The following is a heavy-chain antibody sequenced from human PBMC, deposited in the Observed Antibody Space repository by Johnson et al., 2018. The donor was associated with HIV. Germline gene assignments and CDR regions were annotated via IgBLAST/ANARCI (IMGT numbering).Heavy chain of an antibody. V-gene: IGHV3-9*01. CDR3: ASGDELGDDAFDI. CDR1: GFTFSSYG. CDR2: LSWNSGSI. D-gene: IGHD7-27*01. Sequence: VQLVESGGGVVQPGGSLRLSCAASGFTFSSYGMHWVRQAPGKGLAWVSGLSWNSGSIGYADSVKGRFTISRDNAKNSLYLQMNSLRAEDTALYYCASGDELGDDAFDIWGQGTMVTVSS. J-gene: IGHJ3*02.